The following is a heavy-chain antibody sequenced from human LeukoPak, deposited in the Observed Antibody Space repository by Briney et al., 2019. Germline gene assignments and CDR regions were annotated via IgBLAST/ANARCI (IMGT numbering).Heavy chain of an antibody. J-gene: IGHJ4*02. CDR1: GFTFSSYG. D-gene: IGHD4-17*01. Sequence: GGSLRLSCAASGFTFSSYGMHWVRQAPGKGLEWVAVISYDGSNKYYADSVKGRFTISRDNSKNTLYLQMNSLRAEDTAVYYCASRRAMTTVTTFDYWGQGTLVTVSS. CDR2: ISYDGSNK. V-gene: IGHV3-30*03. CDR3: ASRRAMTTVTTFDY.